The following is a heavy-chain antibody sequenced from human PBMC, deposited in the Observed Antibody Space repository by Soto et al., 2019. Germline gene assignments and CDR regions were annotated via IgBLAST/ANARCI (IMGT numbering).Heavy chain of an antibody. V-gene: IGHV3-23*01. J-gene: IGHJ4*02. CDR3: ARGPRRDAVGGVIVLFDY. Sequence: PGGSLRLSCAASGFTFSSYAMSWVRQAPGKGPEWVSAISGSGGSTYYADSVKGRFTISRDNSKNTLYLQMNSLRAEDTAVYYCARGPRRDAVGGVIVLFDYWGQGTLVTVSS. CDR2: ISGSGGST. D-gene: IGHD3-16*02. CDR1: GFTFSSYA.